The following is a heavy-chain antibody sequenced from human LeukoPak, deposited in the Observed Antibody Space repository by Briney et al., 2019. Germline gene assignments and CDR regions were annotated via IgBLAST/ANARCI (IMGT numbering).Heavy chain of an antibody. J-gene: IGHJ6*03. CDR1: GDSVSSDSAA. CDR2: TYYRSKLYN. CDR3: ARALYSSSWYIRYYYYYMDV. V-gene: IGHV6-1*01. D-gene: IGHD6-13*01. Sequence: SQTLSLTCAISGDSVSSDSAAWNWIRQSPSRGLEWLGRTYYRSKLYNDYAVSVKSRITINPDTSKNQFSLQLNSVTPEDTAVYYCARALYSSSWYIRYYYYYMDVWGKGTTVTVSS.